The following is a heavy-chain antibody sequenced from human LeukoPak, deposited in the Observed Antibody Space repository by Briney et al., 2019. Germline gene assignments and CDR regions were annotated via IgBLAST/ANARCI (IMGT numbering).Heavy chain of an antibody. V-gene: IGHV3-7*01. Sequence: GGSLRLSCAASGFTFSNHWMIWVRQAPGKGLEWVASIKQDGSEKQYVGSVKGRFTISRDNAKNSLYLQMNSLRAEDTAVYYCASYGGYNVAFDIWGQGTMVTVSS. D-gene: IGHD4-17*01. J-gene: IGHJ3*02. CDR3: ASYGGYNVAFDI. CDR2: IKQDGSEK. CDR1: GFTFSNHW.